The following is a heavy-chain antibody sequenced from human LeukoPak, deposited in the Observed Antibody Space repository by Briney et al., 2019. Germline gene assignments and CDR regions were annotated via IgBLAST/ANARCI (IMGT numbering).Heavy chain of an antibody. D-gene: IGHD6-6*01. Sequence: SETLSLTCTVSSGSLGSYYWNWLRQPAEAGLERIGHIYTSGSTNYNPSLKSRVTMSVDTSKNQFSLKLNSVTAADTAFYYCAREYSSSSGKALDYWGQGTLVTVSS. V-gene: IGHV4-4*07. J-gene: IGHJ4*02. CDR2: IYTSGST. CDR1: SGSLGSYY. CDR3: AREYSSSSGKALDY.